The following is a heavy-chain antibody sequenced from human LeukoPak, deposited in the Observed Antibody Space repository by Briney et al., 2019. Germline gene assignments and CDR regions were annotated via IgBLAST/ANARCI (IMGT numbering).Heavy chain of an antibody. Sequence: GGSLRLSCAASGFTFSSYGMHWVGQAPGKGLEWVAVISYDGSNKYYADSVKGRFTISRDNSKNTLYLQMNSLRAEDTAVYYCAKSMVGYYYDSSGYYPPSDYFDYWGQGTLVTVSS. CDR1: GFTFSSYG. CDR2: ISYDGSNK. J-gene: IGHJ4*02. CDR3: AKSMVGYYYDSSGYYPPSDYFDY. D-gene: IGHD3-22*01. V-gene: IGHV3-30*18.